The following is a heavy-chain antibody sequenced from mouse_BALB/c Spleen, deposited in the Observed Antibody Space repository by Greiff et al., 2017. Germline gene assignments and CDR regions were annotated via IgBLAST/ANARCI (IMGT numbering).Heavy chain of an antibody. Sequence: EVMLVESGGGLVQPGGSRKLSCAASGFTFSSFGMHWVRQAPEKGLEWVAYISSGSSTIYYADTVKGRFTISRDNPKNTLFLQMTSLRSEDTAMYDCARYRYDVAMDYWGQGTSVTVSS. CDR3: ARYRYDVAMDY. D-gene: IGHD2-14*01. CDR1: GFTFSSFG. CDR2: ISSGSSTI. V-gene: IGHV5-17*02. J-gene: IGHJ4*01.